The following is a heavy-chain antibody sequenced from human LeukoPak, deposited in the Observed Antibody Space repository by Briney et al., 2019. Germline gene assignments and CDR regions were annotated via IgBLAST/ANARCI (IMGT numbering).Heavy chain of an antibody. V-gene: IGHV1-8*01. Sequence: ASVRVSCKTSGYTFDNYDINWVRQATGQGLEWMGWMNPNSGSTGYAQKFQGGVTITRNTSISTAYMELSGLRSEDTAVYYCARGRSTGYPYYFEYWGQGTLVTVSS. D-gene: IGHD5-12*01. CDR2: MNPNSGST. CDR1: GYTFDNYD. J-gene: IGHJ4*02. CDR3: ARGRSTGYPYYFEY.